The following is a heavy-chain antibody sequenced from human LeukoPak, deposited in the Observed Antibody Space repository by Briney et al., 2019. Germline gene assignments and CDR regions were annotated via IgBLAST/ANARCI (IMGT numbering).Heavy chain of an antibody. CDR2: IYYSGST. V-gene: IGHV4-39*07. Sequence: SETLSLTCTVSGGSISSSSYYWGWIRQPPGKGLEWIGSIYYSGSTYYNPSLKSRVTISVDTSKNQFSPKLSSVTAADTAVYYCARDRYDSSGSFDYWGQGTLVTVSS. D-gene: IGHD3-22*01. CDR1: GGSISSSSYY. J-gene: IGHJ4*02. CDR3: ARDRYDSSGSFDY.